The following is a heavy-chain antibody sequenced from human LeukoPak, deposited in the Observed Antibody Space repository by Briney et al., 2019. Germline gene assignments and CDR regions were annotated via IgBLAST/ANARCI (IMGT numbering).Heavy chain of an antibody. V-gene: IGHV4-38-2*01. J-gene: IGHJ4*02. CDR3: ASHYYSSSGSLFGS. Sequence: SETLSLTCAVSGYSIGSGYYWVWIRQPPGKGLEWIGSVYHTGSTFYHPSLKSRVTISLDTSRNQFSLRLTSVTAADTALYYCASHYYSSSGSLFGSWGRGSLVTVSS. CDR1: GYSIGSGYY. CDR2: VYHTGST. D-gene: IGHD3-22*01.